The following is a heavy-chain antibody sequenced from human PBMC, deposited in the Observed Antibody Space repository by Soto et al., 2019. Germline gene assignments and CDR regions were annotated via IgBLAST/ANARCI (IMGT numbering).Heavy chain of an antibody. CDR3: ARRPGYGGPPEL. CDR1: GYTFTSYA. J-gene: IGHJ4*02. Sequence: ASVKVSCKASGYTFTSYAMHWVRQAPGQRLEWMGWINAGNGNTKYSQKFQGRVTITRDTSASTAYMELSSLRSEDTAVYYCARRPGYGGPPELWGQGTLVTVSS. CDR2: INAGNGNT. V-gene: IGHV1-3*01. D-gene: IGHD5-12*01.